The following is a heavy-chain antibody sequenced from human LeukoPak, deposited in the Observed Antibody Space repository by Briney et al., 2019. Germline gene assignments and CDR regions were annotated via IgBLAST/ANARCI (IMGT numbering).Heavy chain of an antibody. Sequence: PGESLKISCKASGHTFTNYWIGWVRQMPGKGLEWMGFIYFGDFETRYRPSFQGQVIISADKSIGAAYLQWSSLKASDTAIYYCASGIHGTAWYDPWGQGTLVTVSS. V-gene: IGHV5-51*01. D-gene: IGHD2/OR15-2a*01. CDR1: GHTFTNYW. CDR2: IYFGDFET. CDR3: ASGIHGTAWYDP. J-gene: IGHJ5*02.